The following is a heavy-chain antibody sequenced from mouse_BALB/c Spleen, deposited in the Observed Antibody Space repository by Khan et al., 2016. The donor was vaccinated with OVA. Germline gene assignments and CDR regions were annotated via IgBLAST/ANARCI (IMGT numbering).Heavy chain of an antibody. CDR1: GYSITSGYA. Sequence: EVQLVESGPGLVKPSQSLSLTCTVTGYSITSGYAWNWIRQFPGNKLEWMGYISYSGGTSYNPSLKSRISITRDTSKNQFFLHLNSVTTEDTATYYCARGNYYGYYFDYWGQVTTLTVSS. V-gene: IGHV3-2*02. J-gene: IGHJ2*01. D-gene: IGHD1-1*01. CDR3: ARGNYYGYYFDY. CDR2: ISYSGGT.